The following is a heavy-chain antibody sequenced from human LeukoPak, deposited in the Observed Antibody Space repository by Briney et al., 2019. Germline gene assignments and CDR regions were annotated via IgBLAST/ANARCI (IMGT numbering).Heavy chain of an antibody. CDR2: IRQDGSEN. Sequence: GGSLRLSCAASGFTFSNFWMSWVRQAPGKGLEWVANIRQDGSENYYVDSVRGRFTISRDNAKKSLYLQMNSLRAEDTAVYYCAREDILTGYVADLDYWGQGTEVTVSS. D-gene: IGHD3-9*01. V-gene: IGHV3-7*01. CDR1: GFTFSNFW. CDR3: AREDILTGYVADLDY. J-gene: IGHJ4*02.